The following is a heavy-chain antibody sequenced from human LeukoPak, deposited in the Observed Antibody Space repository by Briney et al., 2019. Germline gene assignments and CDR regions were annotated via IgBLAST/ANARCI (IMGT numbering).Heavy chain of an antibody. CDR3: ARELSTADAFDI. J-gene: IGHJ3*02. CDR2: INPNSGGT. Sequence: ASVKVSCKASGYTFTGYYMHWVRQAPGQGLEWMGWINPNSGGTNYAQKFQGRVTMTRDTSISTAYMELGRLRSDDTAVYYCARELSTADAFDIWGQGTMVTVSS. CDR1: GYTFTGYY. V-gene: IGHV1-2*02.